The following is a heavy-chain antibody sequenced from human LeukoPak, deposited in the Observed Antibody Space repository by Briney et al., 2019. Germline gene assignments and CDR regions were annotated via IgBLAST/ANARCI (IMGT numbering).Heavy chain of an antibody. CDR1: GGSMSYHY. CDR3: ARYTAMVAFHAHGFDI. CDR2: IYYSGST. J-gene: IGHJ3*02. D-gene: IGHD5-18*01. Sequence: TPSETLSLTCTVAGGSMSYHYWSWLRQPPGKGLERIGYIYYSGSTNYNPSLKSRVTISVDTSKNQFSLKLRSVTAADTAVYYCARYTAMVAFHAHGFDIWGKGTMVTVS. V-gene: IGHV4-59*11.